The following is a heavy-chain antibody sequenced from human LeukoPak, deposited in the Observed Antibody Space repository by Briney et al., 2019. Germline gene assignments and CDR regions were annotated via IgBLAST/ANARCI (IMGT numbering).Heavy chain of an antibody. CDR1: GFIFSDYY. V-gene: IGHV3-11*01. Sequence: GGSLRLSCAASGFIFSDYYVSWIRQAPGKGLEWVSKISDSGSTIYYADSVKGRFTISRDNAKNSLYLQMNSLRAEDTAVYYCARRPIVTSGMDVWGQGTTVTVSS. CDR2: ISDSGSTI. D-gene: IGHD1-1*01. CDR3: ARRPIVTSGMDV. J-gene: IGHJ6*02.